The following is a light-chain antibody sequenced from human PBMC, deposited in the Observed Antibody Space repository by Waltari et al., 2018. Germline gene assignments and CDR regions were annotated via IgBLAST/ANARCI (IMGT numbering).Light chain of an antibody. V-gene: IGLV2-23*01. CDR2: EGC. CDR1: SSGVGSYNL. J-gene: IGLJ3*02. Sequence: QSTLTQPASVSGSPGQSITISCTEASSGVGSYNLVSWYQQHPGKAPKVILYEGCKRPSGVSNRFSGSKSGNTASLTISGLQADDEADYFCSSYTGTATPRVFGGGTRLTVL. CDR3: SSYTGTATPRV.